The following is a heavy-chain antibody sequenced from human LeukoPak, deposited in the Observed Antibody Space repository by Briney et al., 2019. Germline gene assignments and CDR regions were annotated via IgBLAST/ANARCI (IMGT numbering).Heavy chain of an antibody. CDR3: ASGPGGATKESFVY. V-gene: IGHV1-24*01. D-gene: IGHD1-26*01. CDR2: SDPEDGER. CDR1: GKTLSDLS. Sequence: ASVKVSCKVSGKTLSDLSIHWLRQPPGKGLEWLGGSDPEDGERIYAQMFQGRVTMTEDTSIDTAYMELSSLRSEDTAVYYCASGPGGATKESFVYWGQGTLVTVSS. J-gene: IGHJ4*02.